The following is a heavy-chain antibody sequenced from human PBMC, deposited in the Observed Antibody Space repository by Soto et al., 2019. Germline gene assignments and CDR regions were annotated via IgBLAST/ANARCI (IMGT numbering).Heavy chain of an antibody. D-gene: IGHD2-2*01. Sequence: SETLSLTCTVSGVSIGTSGSYWSWIRQYPGKGLEWIGHIFYSGSTSYNPSLKNRVTISVGTSNNQFSLKLTSVTTADTAVYYCARIWPAAMQTDYWGQGTLVTVSS. CDR3: ARIWPAAMQTDY. V-gene: IGHV4-31*03. CDR1: GVSIGTSGSY. CDR2: IFYSGST. J-gene: IGHJ4*02.